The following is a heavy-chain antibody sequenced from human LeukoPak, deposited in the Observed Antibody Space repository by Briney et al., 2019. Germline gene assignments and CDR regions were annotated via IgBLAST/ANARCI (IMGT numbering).Heavy chain of an antibody. Sequence: PSETLSLACTVSGGSISGFYWSWIRQPPGKGLEWIGQTYYSGIASYNPSLKSRVTISVDTSKNQFSLKLSSVTAADTALYFCARHRTGDTKVFDYWGQGALVTVSS. D-gene: IGHD1-26*01. CDR1: GGSISGFY. V-gene: IGHV4-59*08. J-gene: IGHJ4*02. CDR2: TYYSGIA. CDR3: ARHRTGDTKVFDY.